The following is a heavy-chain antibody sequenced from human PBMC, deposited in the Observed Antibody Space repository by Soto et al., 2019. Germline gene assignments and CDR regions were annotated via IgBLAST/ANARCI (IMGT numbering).Heavy chain of an antibody. D-gene: IGHD2-15*01. CDR3: ARGLIAGSYFDH. Sequence: QVKLVQSGAEMKKPGASVRVSCQASGYTFSAYGFTWVRQAPGQGFEWLGWISASDGSTTYAQRVQDRVTMTTDTSTSTVCLDLRSLRSDDTAVYFCARGLIAGSYFDHWGQGTRVTVSS. CDR2: ISASDGST. J-gene: IGHJ4*02. CDR1: GYTFSAYG. V-gene: IGHV1-18*04.